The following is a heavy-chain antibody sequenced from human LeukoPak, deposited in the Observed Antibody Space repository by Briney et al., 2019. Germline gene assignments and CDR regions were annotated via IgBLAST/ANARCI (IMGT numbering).Heavy chain of an antibody. CDR3: ASTLGYCSSTSCYLSAFDI. CDR1: GYTFTSYD. J-gene: IGHJ3*02. Sequence: ASVKVSCKASGYTFTSYDINWVRQATGQGLEWMGWMNPNSGNTGYAQKFQDRVTMTRNTSISTAYMELSSLRSEDTAVYYCASTLGYCSSTSCYLSAFDIWGQGTMVTVSS. D-gene: IGHD2-2*01. CDR2: MNPNSGNT. V-gene: IGHV1-8*01.